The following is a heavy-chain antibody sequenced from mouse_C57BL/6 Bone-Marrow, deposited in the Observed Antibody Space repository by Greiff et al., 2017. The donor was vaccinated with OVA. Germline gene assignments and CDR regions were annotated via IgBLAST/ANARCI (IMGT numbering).Heavy chain of an antibody. V-gene: IGHV5-4*01. CDR2: ICDGGSYT. J-gene: IGHJ3*01. Sequence: EVQLVESGGGLVKPGGSLKLSCAASGFTFSSYAMSWVRQTPEKRLEWVATICDGGSYTYYPDNVKGRFTISRDNAKNKLYLQMSHLKSEDTAMYYCARWLRWFAYWGQGTLVTVSA. D-gene: IGHD2-2*01. CDR1: GFTFSSYA. CDR3: ARWLRWFAY.